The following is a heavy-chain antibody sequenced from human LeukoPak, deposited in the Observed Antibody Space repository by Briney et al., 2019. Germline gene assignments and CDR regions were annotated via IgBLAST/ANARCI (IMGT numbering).Heavy chain of an antibody. J-gene: IGHJ3*02. Sequence: ASVKVSCKAPGYTFTSYYMHWVRQAPGQGLEWRGIINPSGGSTSYAQKFQGRVTMTRDTSTSTAYMELSSLRSEDTAVYYCRYYDSSASHDAFDIWGQGTMVTVSS. D-gene: IGHD3-22*01. CDR1: GYTFTSYY. CDR2: INPSGGST. V-gene: IGHV1-46*01. CDR3: RYYDSSASHDAFDI.